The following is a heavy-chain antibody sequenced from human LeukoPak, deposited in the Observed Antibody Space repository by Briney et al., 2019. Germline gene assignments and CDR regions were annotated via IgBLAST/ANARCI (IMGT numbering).Heavy chain of an antibody. CDR2: IYYRGST. CDR3: ARGTLAGYYYYMDV. D-gene: IGHD6-19*01. CDR1: GGSISSYY. J-gene: IGHJ6*03. V-gene: IGHV4-59*01. Sequence: PSETLSLTCTVSGGSISSYYWSWIRQPPGKGLEWIGYIYYRGSTNYNPSLKSRVTISVDTSKNQFSLKLSSVTAADTAVYCCARGTLAGYYYYMDVWGKGTTVTISS.